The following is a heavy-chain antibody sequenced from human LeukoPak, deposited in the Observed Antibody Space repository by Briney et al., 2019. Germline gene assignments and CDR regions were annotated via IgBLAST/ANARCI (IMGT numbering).Heavy chain of an antibody. CDR3: ARSDYVWGSYRYLDY. J-gene: IGHJ4*02. Sequence: SQTLSLTCTVSGGSISSGSHYWSWIRQPAGKGPEWIGRIYTSGSTNYNPSLKSRVTISVDTSKNQFSLKLSSVTAADTAVYYCARSDYVWGSYRYLDYWGQGTLVTVSS. CDR2: IYTSGST. CDR1: GGSISSGSHY. V-gene: IGHV4-61*02. D-gene: IGHD3-16*02.